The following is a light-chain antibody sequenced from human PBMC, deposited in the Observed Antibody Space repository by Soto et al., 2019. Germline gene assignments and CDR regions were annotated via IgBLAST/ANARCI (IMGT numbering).Light chain of an antibody. V-gene: IGKV1-5*01. Sequence: DFQMTQSPSTLSASVGYRVTITCRASQNINNWVAWYQQKPGKAPKFLIYDASTLQRGVPSRFSGSGFGTEFSLTISSLQPDDFGSYYCHHTRTFGQGTKVEIK. CDR2: DAS. J-gene: IGKJ1*01. CDR3: HHTRT. CDR1: QNINNW.